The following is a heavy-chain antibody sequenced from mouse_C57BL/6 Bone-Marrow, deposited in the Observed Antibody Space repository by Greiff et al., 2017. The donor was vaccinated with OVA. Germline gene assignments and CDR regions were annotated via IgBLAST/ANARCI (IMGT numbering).Heavy chain of an antibody. Sequence: VTLVASGPGLVAPSPSLSITFPFSGFSFTRYSIRWVRPPPGHGLALLGVIWTGGGTNYNSALKSRLSISKDNSKSQVFLKMNSLQTDDTARYYCARIYGNYPYYFDYWGQGTTLTVSS. CDR2: IWTGGGT. J-gene: IGHJ2*01. CDR1: GFSFTRYS. V-gene: IGHV2-9-1*01. D-gene: IGHD2-1*01. CDR3: ARIYGNYPYYFDY.